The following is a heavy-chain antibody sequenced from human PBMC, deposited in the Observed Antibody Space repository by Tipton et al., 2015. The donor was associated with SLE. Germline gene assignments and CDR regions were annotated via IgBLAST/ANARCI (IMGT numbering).Heavy chain of an antibody. D-gene: IGHD3-22*01. CDR1: GFTFSDYY. V-gene: IGHV3-11*03. CDR3: ARSSGYHDSFDI. J-gene: IGHJ3*02. CDR2: ISSSSSYT. Sequence: SLRLSCAASGFTFSDYYMSWIRQAPGKGLEWVSYISSSSSYTHYADSVKGRLTISRDNARNSLYLQMNTLRAEDTAVYYCARSSGYHDSFDIWGQGTMVSVSS.